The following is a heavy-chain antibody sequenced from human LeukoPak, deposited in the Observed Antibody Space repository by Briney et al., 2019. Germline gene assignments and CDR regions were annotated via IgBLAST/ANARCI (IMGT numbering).Heavy chain of an antibody. V-gene: IGHV3-48*03. Sequence: GSLRLSCAASGFTFSSYEMNWVRQAPGKGLEWVSYISSSGSTIYYADSVKGRFTISRDNAKNSLYLQMNSLRAEDAAVYYCAELGITMIGGVWGKGTTVTISS. CDR1: GFTFSSYE. CDR2: ISSSGSTI. D-gene: IGHD3-10*02. CDR3: AELGITMIGGV. J-gene: IGHJ6*04.